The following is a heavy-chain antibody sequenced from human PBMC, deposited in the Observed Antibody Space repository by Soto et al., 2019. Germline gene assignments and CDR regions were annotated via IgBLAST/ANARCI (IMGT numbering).Heavy chain of an antibody. CDR1: GFTFSSSE. CDR2: TSSSGSTT. V-gene: IGHV3-48*03. D-gene: IGHD2-21*02. CDR3: ARDHIVVVTGGAFDI. Sequence: EVQLVESGGGLVQPGGSLRLSCAASGFTFSSSEMSWVRQAPGKGLEWVSYTSSSGSTTHYADSVKGRFTISRDNAKNSLYLQMNSLRAEDTAVYYCARDHIVVVTGGAFDIWGQGTMVTVSS. J-gene: IGHJ3*02.